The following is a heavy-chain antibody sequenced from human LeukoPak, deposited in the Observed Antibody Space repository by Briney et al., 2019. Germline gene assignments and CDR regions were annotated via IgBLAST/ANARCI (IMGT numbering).Heavy chain of an antibody. CDR1: GYTFTSYG. Sequence: ASVKVSCKASGYTFTSYGISWVRQAPGQGLEWMGWINPNSGGTNYAQKFQGWVTMTRDTSISTAYMELSRLRSDDTAVYYCAREEYYYYGMDVWGQGTTVTVSS. CDR3: AREEYYYYGMDV. V-gene: IGHV1-2*04. CDR2: INPNSGGT. J-gene: IGHJ6*02.